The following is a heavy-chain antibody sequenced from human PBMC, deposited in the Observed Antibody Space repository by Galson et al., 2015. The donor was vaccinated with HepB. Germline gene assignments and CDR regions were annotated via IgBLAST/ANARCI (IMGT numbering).Heavy chain of an antibody. CDR1: GSTVSSNY. CDR2: IYSGGST. CDR3: ACQSYDSSGYYYLDY. V-gene: IGHV3-66*02. J-gene: IGHJ4*02. Sequence: SLRLSCAASGSTVSSNYMSWVRQAPGKGLEWVSVIYSGGSTYYADSVKGRFTISRDNSKNTLYLQMNSLRAEDTAVYYCACQSYDSSGYYYLDYWGQGTLVTVSS. D-gene: IGHD3-22*01.